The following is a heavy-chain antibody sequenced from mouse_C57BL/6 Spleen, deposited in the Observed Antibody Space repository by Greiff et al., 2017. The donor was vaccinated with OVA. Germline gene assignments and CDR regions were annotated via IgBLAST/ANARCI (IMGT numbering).Heavy chain of an antibody. Sequence: EVKLMESGPGLVKPSQSLSLTCSVTGYSITSGYYWNWIRQFPGNKLEWMGYISYDGSNNYNPSLKNRISITRDTSKNQFFLKLNSVTTEDTATYYCARGHYGYVDYWGQGTTLTVSS. CDR1: GYSITSGYY. J-gene: IGHJ2*01. CDR2: ISYDGSN. V-gene: IGHV3-6*01. CDR3: ARGHYGYVDY. D-gene: IGHD1-1*02.